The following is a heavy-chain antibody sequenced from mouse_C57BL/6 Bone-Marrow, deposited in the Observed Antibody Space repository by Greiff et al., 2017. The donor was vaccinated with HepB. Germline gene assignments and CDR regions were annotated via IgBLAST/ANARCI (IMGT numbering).Heavy chain of an antibody. V-gene: IGHV5-6*02. Sequence: EVNVVESGGDLVKPGGSLKLSCAASGFTFSSYGMSWVRQTPDKRLEWVATISSGGSYTYYPDSVKGRFTISRDNAKNTLYLQMSSLTSEDTAMYYCARRSYYYYYYAMDYWGQGTSVTVSA. J-gene: IGHJ4*01. CDR3: ARRSYYYYYYAMDY. CDR2: ISSGGSYT. D-gene: IGHD1-1*01. CDR1: GFTFSSYG.